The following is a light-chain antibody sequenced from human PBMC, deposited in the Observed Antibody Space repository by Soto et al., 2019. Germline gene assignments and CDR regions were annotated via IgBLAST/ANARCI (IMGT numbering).Light chain of an antibody. CDR2: DAS. Sequence: EIVLTQSPATLSLSPGERATLSCRASQSVSSYLAWYQQKPGQAPRLLIYDASNRATGIPARFSGSGSGTDFTLTISSLEPDDFVVYYCQQRSNWLTFGGGNKVEIK. CDR1: QSVSSY. V-gene: IGKV3-11*01. J-gene: IGKJ4*01. CDR3: QQRSNWLT.